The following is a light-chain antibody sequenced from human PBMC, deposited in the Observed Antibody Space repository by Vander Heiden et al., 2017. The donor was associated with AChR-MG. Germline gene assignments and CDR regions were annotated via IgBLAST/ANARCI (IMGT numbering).Light chain of an antibody. J-gene: IGKJ1*01. Sequence: DIQMTQSPSSLSASIGDRVTITCRASQSISNLLNWYQHKPGKAPQLLIYAATSLQSGVPSRFSGSGSGTDFTLTISSLQPADFGTYYCQQCDSAPRTFGQGTKVEIK. CDR1: QSISNL. CDR2: AAT. V-gene: IGKV1-39*01. CDR3: QQCDSAPRT.